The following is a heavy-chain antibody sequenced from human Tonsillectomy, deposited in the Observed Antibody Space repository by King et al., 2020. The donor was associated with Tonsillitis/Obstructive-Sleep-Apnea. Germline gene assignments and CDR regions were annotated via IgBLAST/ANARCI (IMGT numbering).Heavy chain of an antibody. J-gene: IGHJ6*02. V-gene: IGHV3-30*04. CDR1: GFTFSSYA. Sequence: VQLVESGGGVVQPGRSLRLSCVVSGFTFSSYAMHWVRQAPGKGLEWVAVISYDGGNKYYADSVKGRFTISRDNSKNTLYLQMNSLRAEDTAVYYCARVTVCSVGCCYSFVYYYGIDVWGQVSPVTVSS. CDR3: ARVTVCSVGCCYSFVYYYGIDV. D-gene: IGHD2-15*01. CDR2: ISYDGGNK.